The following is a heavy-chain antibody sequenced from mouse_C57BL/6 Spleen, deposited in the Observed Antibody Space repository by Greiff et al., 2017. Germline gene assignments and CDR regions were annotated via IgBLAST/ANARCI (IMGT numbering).Heavy chain of an antibody. V-gene: IGHV10-3*01. CDR3: VRELTDAWFAY. J-gene: IGHJ3*01. CDR2: LRSKSSNYAT. D-gene: IGHD4-1*01. Sequence: EVKLVESGGGLVQPKGSLKLSCAASGFTFNTYAMHWVRQAPGKGLEWVARLRSKSSNYATYYADSVKDRFTISRDDSQSMLYLQMNNLKTEDTAMYYCVRELTDAWFAYWGQGTLVTVSA. CDR1: GFTFNTYA.